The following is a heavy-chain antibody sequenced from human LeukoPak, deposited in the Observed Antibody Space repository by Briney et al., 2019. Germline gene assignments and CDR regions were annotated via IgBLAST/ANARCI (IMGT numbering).Heavy chain of an antibody. CDR1: GGSISSGGYS. Sequence: SETLSLTCAVSGGSISSGGYSWSWIRQLPGKGLEWIGYIYHSGSTYYNPSLKSRVTISVDRSKNQFSLKLSSVTAADTAVYYCASAREGFGELFPFDYWGQGTLVTVSS. V-gene: IGHV4-30-2*01. D-gene: IGHD3-10*01. CDR3: ASAREGFGELFPFDY. CDR2: IYHSGST. J-gene: IGHJ4*02.